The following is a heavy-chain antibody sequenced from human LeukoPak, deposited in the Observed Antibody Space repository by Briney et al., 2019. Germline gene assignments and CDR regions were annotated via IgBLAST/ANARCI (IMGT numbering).Heavy chain of an antibody. V-gene: IGHV4-39*01. CDR1: GGSIRSSSSY. J-gene: IGHJ4*02. Sequence: PSETLSLTCIVSGGSIRSSSSYWGWIRQAPGKGLEWIGSIFDSGKTHYNPSLKSRLTISVDTAKNQFSLNLSSVTAADTAVYYCARPARYCSGGSCWDSWGQGTLVTVSS. CDR3: ARPARYCSGGSCWDS. CDR2: IFDSGKT. D-gene: IGHD2-15*01.